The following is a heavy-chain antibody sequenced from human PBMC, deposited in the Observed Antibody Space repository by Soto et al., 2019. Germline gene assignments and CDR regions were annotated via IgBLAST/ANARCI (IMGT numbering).Heavy chain of an antibody. D-gene: IGHD2-15*01. CDR2: ISGSGGSL. CDR3: AKDPGGLRPRYFDY. V-gene: IGHV3-23*01. J-gene: IGHJ4*02. Sequence: VGSLRLSCAASGFTFSTYAMSWVRQAPGKGLEWVSAISGSGGSLYYADSVKGRFTISRDSSKNTLFLQMNSLRAEDTALYYCAKDPGGLRPRYFDYWGQGTLVTVSS. CDR1: GFTFSTYA.